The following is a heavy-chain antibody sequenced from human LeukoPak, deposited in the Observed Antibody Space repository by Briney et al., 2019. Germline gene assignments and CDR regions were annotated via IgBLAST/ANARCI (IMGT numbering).Heavy chain of an antibody. CDR1: GGSISSYY. V-gene: IGHV4-59*08. CDR3: ARHADSSGYYYHFDY. CDR2: MYYSGST. Sequence: SETLSLTCTVSGGSISSYYWSWIRQPPGKGLEWIGDMYYSGSTNYNPSLKSRVTISVDTSKNQFSLKLSSVTAADTAVYYCARHADSSGYYYHFDYWGQGALVTVSS. J-gene: IGHJ4*02. D-gene: IGHD3-22*01.